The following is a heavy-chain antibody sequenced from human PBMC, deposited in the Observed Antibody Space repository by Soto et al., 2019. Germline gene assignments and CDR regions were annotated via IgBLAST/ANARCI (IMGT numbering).Heavy chain of an antibody. D-gene: IGHD3-22*01. CDR1: DGSISRSIFY. CDR2: VHYTGST. V-gene: IGHV4-39*01. Sequence: QLQLQESGPGLVKPSETLSLTCTVSDGSISRSIFYWGWIRQPPGKGLEWIGIVHYTGSTYYNPSLKSRVTISIFSSKNHLPLQGSSVTAADPAVYYCARNLDAADSSGYYCYWGQGALVTVSS. J-gene: IGHJ4*02. CDR3: ARNLDAADSSGYYCY.